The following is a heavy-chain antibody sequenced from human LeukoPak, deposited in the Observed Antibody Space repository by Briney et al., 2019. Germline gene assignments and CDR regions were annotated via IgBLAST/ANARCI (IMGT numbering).Heavy chain of an antibody. Sequence: GGSLRLSCAPSGFTFSSYEMNWVRQAPGKGLEWVSYICSRGSTIYYADSVKGRFTISRDNSKNTLYLQMNRLRAEDTAVYYCAKGQRFYGEYYFDQWGQGTLVTVSS. CDR3: AKGQRFYGEYYFDQ. J-gene: IGHJ4*02. D-gene: IGHD4-17*01. V-gene: IGHV3-48*03. CDR1: GFTFSSYE. CDR2: ICSRGSTI.